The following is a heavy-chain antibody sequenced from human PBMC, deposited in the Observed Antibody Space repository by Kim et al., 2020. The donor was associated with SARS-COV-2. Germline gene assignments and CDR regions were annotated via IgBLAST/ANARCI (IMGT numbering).Heavy chain of an antibody. D-gene: IGHD3-22*01. V-gene: IGHV4-39*01. CDR1: GGSISSSSYY. Sequence: SETLSLTCTVSGGSISSSSYYWGWIRQPPGKGLEWIGSIYYSGSTYYNPSLKSRVTISVDTSKNQFSLKLSSVTAADTAVYYCATLPPRNYDSSGPWSYWGQGTLVTVSS. CDR3: ATLPPRNYDSSGPWSY. J-gene: IGHJ4*02. CDR2: IYYSGST.